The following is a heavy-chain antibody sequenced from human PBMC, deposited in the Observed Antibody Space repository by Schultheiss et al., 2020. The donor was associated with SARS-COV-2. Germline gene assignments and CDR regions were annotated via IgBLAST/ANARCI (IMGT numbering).Heavy chain of an antibody. CDR2: ISSSGSTI. CDR1: GGSISSSSYY. V-gene: IGHV3-11*01. CDR3: ARDKWDIVVVPAALLDY. D-gene: IGHD2-2*01. Sequence: LPLTCTVSGGSISSSSYYWGWIRQPPGKGLEWVSYISSSGSTIYYADSVKGRFTISRDNAKNSLYLQMNSLRAEDTALYYCARDKWDIVVVPAALLDYWGQGTLVTVSS. J-gene: IGHJ4*02.